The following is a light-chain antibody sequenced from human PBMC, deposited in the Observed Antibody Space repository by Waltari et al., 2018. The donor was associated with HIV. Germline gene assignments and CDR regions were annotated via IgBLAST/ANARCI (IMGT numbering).Light chain of an antibody. CDR2: RDS. CDR1: ELANQY. Sequence: SSDLTQAPSVSVSPGQTASISCSGHELANQYVHWYQEKAGQAPVLVIFRDSERPLGIPERISGSRSGSLATLTNSGVLAEDEADYYCQSAATSGTSVVFGGGTKLTVL. V-gene: IGLV3-25*03. CDR3: QSAATSGTSVV. J-gene: IGLJ2*01.